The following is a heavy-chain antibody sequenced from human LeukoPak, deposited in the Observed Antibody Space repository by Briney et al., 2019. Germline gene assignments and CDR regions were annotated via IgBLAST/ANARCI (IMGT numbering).Heavy chain of an antibody. V-gene: IGHV3-30-3*01. J-gene: IGHJ4*02. CDR3: ARGALDYDSSGYLDY. Sequence: GGSLRLSCAASGPTFSSYAMHWVRQAPGKGLEWVAVISYDGSNKYYADSVKGRFTISRDNSKNTLYLQMNSLRAEDTAVYYCARGALDYDSSGYLDYWGQGTLVTVSS. D-gene: IGHD3-22*01. CDR2: ISYDGSNK. CDR1: GPTFSSYA.